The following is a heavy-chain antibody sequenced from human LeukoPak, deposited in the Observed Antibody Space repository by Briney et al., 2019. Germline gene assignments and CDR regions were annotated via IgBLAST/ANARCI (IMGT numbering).Heavy chain of an antibody. CDR1: GYTFTSYA. V-gene: IGHV1-3*01. J-gene: IGHJ4*02. Sequence: GASVKVSCKASGYTFTSYAMHWVRQALGQRLEWMGWINAGNGNTKYSQKFQGRVTITRDTSASTAYMELSSLRSEDTAVYYCAREGGGIVVVMYYFDYWGQGTLVTVSS. D-gene: IGHD2-2*01. CDR2: INAGNGNT. CDR3: AREGGGIVVVMYYFDY.